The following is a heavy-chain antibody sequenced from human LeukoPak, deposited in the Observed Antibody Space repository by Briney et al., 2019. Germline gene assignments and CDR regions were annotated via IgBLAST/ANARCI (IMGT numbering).Heavy chain of an antibody. CDR2: IYPGNSDI. CDR1: GYSFASYW. D-gene: IGHD2-2*01. CDR3: ARHLSSITSCPNY. J-gene: IGHJ4*02. V-gene: IGHV5-51*01. Sequence: PGESLKISCKGSGYSFASYWIAWVRQMPGKGLEWMGVIYPGNSDITYSPSFQGQVTISADKSVSTAYLHWSSLKASDTAIYYCARHLSSITSCPNYWGQGTLVTSSS.